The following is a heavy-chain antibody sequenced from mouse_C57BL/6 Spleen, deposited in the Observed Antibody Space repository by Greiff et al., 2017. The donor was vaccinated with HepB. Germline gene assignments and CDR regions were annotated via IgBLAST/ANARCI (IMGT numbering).Heavy chain of an antibody. Sequence: VQLQQSGPGLVKPSQSLSLTCSVTGYSITSGYYWNWIRQFPGNKLEWMGYISYDGSNNYNPSLKNRISITRDTSKNQFFLKLNSVTTEDTATYYCARDPLLSSYFDYWGQGTTLTVSS. J-gene: IGHJ2*01. D-gene: IGHD1-3*01. CDR3: ARDPLLSSYFDY. V-gene: IGHV3-6*01. CDR2: ISYDGSN. CDR1: GYSITSGYY.